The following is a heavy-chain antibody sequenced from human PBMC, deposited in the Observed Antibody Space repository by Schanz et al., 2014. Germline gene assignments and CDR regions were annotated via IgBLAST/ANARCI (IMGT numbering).Heavy chain of an antibody. CDR3: AKDSTHIDIVLVPTAIDY. CDR2: ISGTTTYT. V-gene: IGHV3-11*05. CDR1: GFTFSDYY. Sequence: VQLVESGGGLVQPGGSLRLSCGGSGFTFSDYYMSWIRQAPGKGLEWVSYISGTTTYTNYADSVKGRFTISRDNAKNSLYLQMNSLRAEDTAVYYCAKDSTHIDIVLVPTAIDYWGQGTLVTVSS. D-gene: IGHD2-2*01. J-gene: IGHJ4*02.